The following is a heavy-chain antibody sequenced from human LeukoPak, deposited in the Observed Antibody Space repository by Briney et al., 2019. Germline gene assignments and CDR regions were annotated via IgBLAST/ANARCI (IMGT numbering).Heavy chain of an antibody. CDR1: GFTFSSYA. D-gene: IGHD2-2*01. CDR2: ISSSGGST. CDR3: AKGYCSSTSCKESLFDY. V-gene: IGHV3-23*01. J-gene: IGHJ4*02. Sequence: PGGSLRLSCAASGFTFSSYAMNWVRQAPGKGLEWVSTISSSGGSTYYFVKGRFTISRGNSKNTLYLQMNSLRAEDTAVYYCAKGYCSSTSCKESLFDYWGQGTLVTVSS.